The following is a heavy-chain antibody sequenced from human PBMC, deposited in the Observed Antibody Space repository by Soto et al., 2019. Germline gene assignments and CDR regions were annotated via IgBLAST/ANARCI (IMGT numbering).Heavy chain of an antibody. Sequence: PGGSLRLSCAASSFTFRNHAMHWVRQAPGKGLEWVGLIWYDGTSKYYADSVKGRFTISRDNSKNTLYLEMNSLRVEDTAIYYCARDQGVVIIKDHWGQGTLVTVSS. CDR2: IWYDGTSK. D-gene: IGHD6-6*01. V-gene: IGHV3-33*08. CDR1: SFTFRNHA. CDR3: ARDQGVVIIKDH. J-gene: IGHJ4*02.